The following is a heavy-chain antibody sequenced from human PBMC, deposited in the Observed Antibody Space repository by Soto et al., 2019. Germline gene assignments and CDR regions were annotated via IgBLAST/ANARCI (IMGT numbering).Heavy chain of an antibody. D-gene: IGHD2-21*01. Sequence: QLQLLESGPGLVKASETLSLTCNVSGGSISTSRSYWAWIRQPPGKGLEWLANIFYSGSTYYNPSLASRVTVSVDTSKNEFSVKLRSVTAADTAVYYCARQPTTGDTDLWFDPWGQGTLVTVSS. V-gene: IGHV4-39*01. CDR3: ARQPTTGDTDLWFDP. CDR1: GGSISTSRSY. J-gene: IGHJ5*02. CDR2: IFYSGST.